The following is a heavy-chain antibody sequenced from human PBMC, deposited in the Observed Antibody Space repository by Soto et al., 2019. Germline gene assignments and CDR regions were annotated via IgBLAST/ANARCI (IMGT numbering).Heavy chain of an antibody. CDR3: ARVSVGYSYGFGRLYYFEY. CDR2: INHSGST. J-gene: IGHJ4*02. CDR1: VGSFSGYY. Sequence: PSETLSLTCAFYVGSFSGYYWSCIRHPPGKWLEWIGEINHSGSTNYNPSLKSRVTISVDTSKNQFSLKLSSVTAADTAVYYCARVSVGYSYGFGRLYYFEYWGQGTLVTVSS. D-gene: IGHD5-18*01. V-gene: IGHV4-34*01.